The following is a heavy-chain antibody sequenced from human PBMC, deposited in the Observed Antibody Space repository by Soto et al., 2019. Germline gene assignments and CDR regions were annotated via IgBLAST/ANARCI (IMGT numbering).Heavy chain of an antibody. CDR3: ARTPKRLVVVAATASAFDI. J-gene: IGHJ3*02. CDR1: GFTFSSYS. CDR2: ISSSSSYI. D-gene: IGHD2-15*01. Sequence: EVQLVESGGGLVQPGGSLRLSCAASGFTFSSYSMNWVRQAPGKGLEWVSSISSSSSYIYYADSVKGRFTISRDNAKNSLYLQMNSLRAEDTAVYYCARTPKRLVVVAATASAFDIWGQGTMVTVSS. V-gene: IGHV3-21*01.